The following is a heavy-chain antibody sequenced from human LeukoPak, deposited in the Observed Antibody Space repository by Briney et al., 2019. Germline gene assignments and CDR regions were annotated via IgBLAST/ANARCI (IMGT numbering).Heavy chain of an antibody. CDR1: GFTFSSYA. CDR2: IAYDGSNK. D-gene: IGHD3-16*01. Sequence: GGSLRLSCAASGFTFSSYAMHWVRQAPGKGLEWVAVIAYDGSNKYYADSVKGRFTISRDNSKNTLYLQMNSLRAEDTAVYFCLYGGYFQHWGQGTLVTVSS. CDR3: LYGGYFQH. V-gene: IGHV3-30*14. J-gene: IGHJ1*01.